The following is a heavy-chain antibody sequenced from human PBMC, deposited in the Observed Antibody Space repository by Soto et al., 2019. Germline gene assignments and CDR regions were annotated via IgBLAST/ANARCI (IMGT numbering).Heavy chain of an antibody. D-gene: IGHD3-3*01. CDR1: GFTFSSYA. Sequence: GGSQRLSCAASGFTFSSYAMSWVRQAPGKGLEWVSAISGSGGSTYYADTVKGRFTISRDDSKNTLYLQMNSLRAEDTAVYYCARGYDFWSGYYYPYGMDVWGQGTTVTVSS. CDR3: ARGYDFWSGYYYPYGMDV. J-gene: IGHJ6*02. CDR2: ISGSGGST. V-gene: IGHV3-23*01.